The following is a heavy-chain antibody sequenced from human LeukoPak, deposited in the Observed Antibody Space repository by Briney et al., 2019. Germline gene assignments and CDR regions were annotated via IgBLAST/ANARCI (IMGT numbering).Heavy chain of an antibody. CDR1: GYIFTSYA. CDR3: ARDLTSGYYDY. Sequence: ASVKVSCKASGYIFTSYAMHWVRQAPEHRLEWMGWINAGNGNTKYSQKFQGRVTITRDTSASTAYMELSGLRSEDTAVYYCARDLTSGYYDYWGQGTLVTVSS. D-gene: IGHD3-22*01. CDR2: INAGNGNT. V-gene: IGHV1-3*01. J-gene: IGHJ4*02.